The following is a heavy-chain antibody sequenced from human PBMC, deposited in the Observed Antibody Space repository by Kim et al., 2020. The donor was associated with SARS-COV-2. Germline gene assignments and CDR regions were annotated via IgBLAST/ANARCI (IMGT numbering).Heavy chain of an antibody. V-gene: IGHV3-15*01. D-gene: IGHD5-12*01. J-gene: IGHJ4*02. CDR3: TTGGGYDYKFDY. Sequence: DYGAAVKGRCTIERDDTKNTVYLQMNSLKTEDTAVYYCTTGGGYDYKFDYWGQGTLVTVSS.